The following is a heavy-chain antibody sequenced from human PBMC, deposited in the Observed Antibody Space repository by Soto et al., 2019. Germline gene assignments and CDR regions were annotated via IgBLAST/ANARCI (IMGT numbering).Heavy chain of an antibody. CDR2: SYYSGST. CDR3: ARQRTSVVTQAYFDV. D-gene: IGHD2-21*02. CDR1: GDPISSRSYY. Sequence: PSETLSLTCTVTGDPISSRSYYWVWARQPPGKGLEGNRSSYYSGSTYNNPSLRSRVSMSIDTSKDQFSLKLKSVTAADTALYFCARQRTSVVTQAYFDVWGPGSLVTVSS. J-gene: IGHJ4*02. V-gene: IGHV4-39*01.